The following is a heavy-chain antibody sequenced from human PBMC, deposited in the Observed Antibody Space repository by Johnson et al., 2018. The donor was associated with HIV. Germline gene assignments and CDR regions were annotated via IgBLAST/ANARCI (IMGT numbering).Heavy chain of an antibody. CDR1: GFTFSNFA. V-gene: IGHV3-30*04. CDR3: ARQLGSDAFDI. D-gene: IGHD7-27*01. Sequence: QVQLVESGGGVVQPGRSLRLSCAASGFTFSNFAMHWVHQAPDKGLEWVVVISYDGSNKYFADSVKGRFTISRDNSKNSLYLQMNSLRAEDTAVYYCARQLGSDAFDIWGQGTMVTVYS. J-gene: IGHJ3*02. CDR2: ISYDGSNK.